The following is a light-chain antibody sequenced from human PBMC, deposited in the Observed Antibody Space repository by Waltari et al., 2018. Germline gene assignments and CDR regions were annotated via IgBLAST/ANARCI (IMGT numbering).Light chain of an antibody. CDR1: QSANNK. V-gene: IGKV3-15*01. J-gene: IGKJ4*01. CDR2: DAS. CDR3: QQFNNWPLT. Sequence: EIVMTQSPATLSVSPGERATLSCRTSQSANNKLAWYQQKPGQAPRLLIYDASTRATGIPDRFSGSGSGTEFTLTISNMQSEDLAVYYCQQFNNWPLTFGGGTKVEIK.